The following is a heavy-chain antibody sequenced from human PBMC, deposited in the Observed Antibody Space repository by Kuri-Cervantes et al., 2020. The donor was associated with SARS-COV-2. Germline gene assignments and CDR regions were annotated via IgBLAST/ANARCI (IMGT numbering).Heavy chain of an antibody. CDR2: ISSSSSYI. D-gene: IGHD3-3*01. CDR1: GFTFSSYS. CDR3: ARALDGVVTRYYYYYGMDV. Sequence: GGSLRLSCAASGFTFSSYSMNWVRQAPGKGLEWVSSISSSSSYIYYADSVKSRFTISRDNAKNSLYLQMNSLRAEDTAVYYCARALDGVVTRYYYYYGMDVWGQGTTVTVSS. J-gene: IGHJ6*02. V-gene: IGHV3-21*01.